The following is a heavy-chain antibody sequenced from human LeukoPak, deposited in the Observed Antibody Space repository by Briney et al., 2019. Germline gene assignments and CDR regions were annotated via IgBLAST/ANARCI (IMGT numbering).Heavy chain of an antibody. D-gene: IGHD1-1*01. CDR3: VKITSVTGGDC. CDR2: ISSNGGSS. V-gene: IGHV3-64D*09. Sequence: GGSLRLSCSASGFTFSAYAMYWVSQAPGKGLEYVSGISSNGGSSFYADSVKGRFTISRDNSKNTLYLQMSSLRAEDTAVYYCVKITSVTGGDCWGQGTRLTVSS. J-gene: IGHJ4*02. CDR1: GFTFSAYA.